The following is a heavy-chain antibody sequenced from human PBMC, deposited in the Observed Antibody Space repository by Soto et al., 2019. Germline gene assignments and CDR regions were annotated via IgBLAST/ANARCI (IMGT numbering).Heavy chain of an antibody. D-gene: IGHD4-17*01. Sequence: GGSLRLSCAASGFTFSSYSMNWVRQAPGKGLEWVSAISGSGGSTYYADSVKGRFTISRDNSKNTLYLQMNSLRAEDTAVYYCASMTTVAHFDYWGQGTLVTVSS. V-gene: IGHV3-23*01. J-gene: IGHJ4*02. CDR1: GFTFSSYS. CDR3: ASMTTVAHFDY. CDR2: ISGSGGST.